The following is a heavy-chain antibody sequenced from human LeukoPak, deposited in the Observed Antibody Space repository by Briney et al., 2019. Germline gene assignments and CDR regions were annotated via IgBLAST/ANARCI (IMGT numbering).Heavy chain of an antibody. D-gene: IGHD4-23*01. CDR3: AGSYGGNAVGPFDI. CDR2: VSQSGGA. Sequence: SETLSLTCAVSGGSLSGYHCSWFRKTPGKGRGWIGEVSQSGGASYNPSLKSRVTISVETSKNHFSLKLTSATAADTAMYYCAGSYGGNAVGPFDIWGQGTMVTVSS. V-gene: IGHV4-34*01. J-gene: IGHJ3*02. CDR1: GGSLSGYH.